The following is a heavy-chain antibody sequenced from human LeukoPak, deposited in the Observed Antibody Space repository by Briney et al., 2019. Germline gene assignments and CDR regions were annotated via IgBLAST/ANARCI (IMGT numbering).Heavy chain of an antibody. Sequence: SQTLSLTCTVSGGSLSSGSYYWSWLRQPAGTGLEWIGRIYTSGSTNYNPSLKSRVTISVDTSKNQFSLKLSSVTAADTAVYYCARHPYYDILTGYYPLLFDYWGQGTLVTVSS. CDR3: ARHPYYDILTGYYPLLFDY. CDR1: GGSLSSGSYY. CDR2: IYTSGST. D-gene: IGHD3-9*01. J-gene: IGHJ4*02. V-gene: IGHV4-61*02.